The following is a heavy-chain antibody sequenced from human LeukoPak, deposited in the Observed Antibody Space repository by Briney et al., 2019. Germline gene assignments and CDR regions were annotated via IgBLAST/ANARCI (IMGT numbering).Heavy chain of an antibody. CDR3: STGDTTSYFDL. D-gene: IGHD1-1*01. V-gene: IGHV1-46*01. CDR2: IYPSGGST. J-gene: IGHJ2*01. Sequence: GASVKVSCKASGYTFTSYYMHWVRQAPGQGLEWMGLIYPSGGSTSFAQKFQVRVTMTRDTSTSTAYMELSSLRSEDTAVYYFSTGDTTSYFDLWGRGTLVTVSS. CDR1: GYTFTSYY.